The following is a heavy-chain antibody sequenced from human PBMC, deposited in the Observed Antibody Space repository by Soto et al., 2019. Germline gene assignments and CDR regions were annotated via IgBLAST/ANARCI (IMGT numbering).Heavy chain of an antibody. V-gene: IGHV3-23*01. D-gene: IGHD3-22*01. CDR2: ISGSGGST. CDR1: GFTFSSYA. CDR3: AKDHDYYDSSGYYYY. J-gene: IGHJ4*02. Sequence: GGSRLSCAASGFTFSSYAMSWVRQAPGKGLEWVSAISGSGGSTYYADSVKGRFTISRDNSKNTLYLQMNSVRAEDTAVYYCAKDHDYYDSSGYYYYWGQGTLVTVSS.